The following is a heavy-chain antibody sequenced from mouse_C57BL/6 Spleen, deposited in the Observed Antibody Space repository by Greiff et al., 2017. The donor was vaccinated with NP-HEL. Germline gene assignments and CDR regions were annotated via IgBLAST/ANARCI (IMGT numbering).Heavy chain of an antibody. CDR1: GYTFTSYW. V-gene: IGHV1-61*01. CDR3: ARRGTAQASNYFDY. D-gene: IGHD3-1*01. Sequence: QVQLQQPGAELVRPGSSVKLSCKASGYTFTSYWMDWVKQRPGQGLEWIGNIYPSDSETHYNQKFKDKATLTVDKSSSTAYMQLSSLTSEDSAVYYCARRGTAQASNYFDYWGQGTTLTVSS. J-gene: IGHJ2*01. CDR2: IYPSDSET.